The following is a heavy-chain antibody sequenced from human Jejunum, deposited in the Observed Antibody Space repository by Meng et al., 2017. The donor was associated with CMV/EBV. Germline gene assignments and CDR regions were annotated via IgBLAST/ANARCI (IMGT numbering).Heavy chain of an antibody. V-gene: IGHV3-30*01. CDR2: ILYEGSNK. CDR3: AREDGRGDFDY. J-gene: IGHJ4*02. D-gene: IGHD3-10*01. Sequence: CAASGFTFSSYSMHWVRQAPGKGLEWVAYILYEGSNKYYADSVKGRFTISRDNSENTLYLQMNSLRAEDTAVYYCAREDGRGDFDYWGQGTLVTVSS. CDR1: GFTFSSYS.